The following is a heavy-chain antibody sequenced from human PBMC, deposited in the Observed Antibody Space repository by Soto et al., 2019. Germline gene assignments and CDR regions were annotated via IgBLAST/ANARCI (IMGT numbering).Heavy chain of an antibody. CDR1: GFTFSNYG. V-gene: IGHV3-33*01. CDR3: ARGNYGASGIDY. CDR2: IWYDGNNK. J-gene: IGHJ4*02. Sequence: GGSLRLSCEGSGFTFSNYGIHWVRQAPGMGLDWVAVIWYDGNNKYYSESVKGRFTISRDNSKNTVFLEMSSLRAEDTAVYYCARGNYGASGIDYWGPGALVTVSS. D-gene: IGHD1-7*01.